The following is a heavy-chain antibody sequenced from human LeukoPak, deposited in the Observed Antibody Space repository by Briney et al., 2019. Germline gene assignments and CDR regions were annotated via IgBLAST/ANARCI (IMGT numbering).Heavy chain of an antibody. CDR1: GGTFSSYA. D-gene: IGHD3-22*01. CDR2: IIPILGIA. V-gene: IGHV1-69*04. J-gene: IGHJ4*02. CDR3: AREACPYRLCYYDSSGYSLNYYFDY. Sequence: SVKVSCKASGGTFSSYAISWVRQAPGQGLEWMGRIIPILGIANNAQKFQGRVTITADKSTSTAYMELSSLRAEDTAVYYCAREACPYRLCYYDSSGYSLNYYFDYWGQGTLVTVSS.